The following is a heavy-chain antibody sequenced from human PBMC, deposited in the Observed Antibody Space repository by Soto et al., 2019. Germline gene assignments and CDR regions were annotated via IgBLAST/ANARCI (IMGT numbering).Heavy chain of an antibody. Sequence: SETLSVTCTGSGGSISNYYCSWIRHPPGKGLEWIGYIYSSGSTNYNPSLKSRVTISVDTSKNQFSLKLSSVTAADTAVYFCARMPVTMVRGVARYGMVVWGPRPTVTV. CDR2: IYSSGST. V-gene: IGHV4-59*01. CDR1: GGSISNYY. CDR3: ARMPVTMVRGVARYGMVV. J-gene: IGHJ6*02. D-gene: IGHD3-10*01.